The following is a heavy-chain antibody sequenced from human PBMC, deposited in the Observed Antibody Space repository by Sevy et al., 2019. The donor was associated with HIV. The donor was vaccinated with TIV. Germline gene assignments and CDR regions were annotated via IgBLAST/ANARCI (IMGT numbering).Heavy chain of an antibody. J-gene: IGHJ4*02. D-gene: IGHD2-2*01. Sequence: GESLKISCAASGFTFSNYAIHWVRQAPGKGLEWVAVVSYDGSKKYYADSVKGRFTISRDNSKNTLYLQMNSLRVEDTAVYYCARDRSTTWINYFFDFWGQVTLVTVSS. CDR1: GFTFSNYA. V-gene: IGHV3-30*01. CDR3: ARDRSTTWINYFFDF. CDR2: VSYDGSKK.